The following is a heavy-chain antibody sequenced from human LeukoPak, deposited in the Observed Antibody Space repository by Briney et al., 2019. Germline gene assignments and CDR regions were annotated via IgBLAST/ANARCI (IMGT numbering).Heavy chain of an antibody. CDR2: IKQDGSEK. CDR3: ARAENSGSGGLDP. D-gene: IGHD2-15*01. J-gene: IGHJ5*02. Sequence: GGSLRLSCAASGFTFSSYWMSWVRQAPGKGLEWVANIKQDGSEKYYVDSVKGRFTISRDNAKNSLYLDMSSLRADDTAVYYCARAENSGSGGLDPWGQGTLVTVSS. V-gene: IGHV3-7*01. CDR1: GFTFSSYW.